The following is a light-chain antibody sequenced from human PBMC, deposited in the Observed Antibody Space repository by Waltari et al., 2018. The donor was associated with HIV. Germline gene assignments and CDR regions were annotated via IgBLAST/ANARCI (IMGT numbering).Light chain of an antibody. CDR3: ASWDDNLRHWV. CDR2: RND. J-gene: IGLJ3*02. Sequence: QPKMTQAPSASKTPGQRITMSCSGSTSNIGNNFIYWYQQIPGAAPRLVMARNDQRPAGVPDRFPGTKSGTSAFLAITNLRLDDEATYVCASWDDNLRHWVFGGGTKLTVL. V-gene: IGLV1-47*01. CDR1: TSNIGNNF.